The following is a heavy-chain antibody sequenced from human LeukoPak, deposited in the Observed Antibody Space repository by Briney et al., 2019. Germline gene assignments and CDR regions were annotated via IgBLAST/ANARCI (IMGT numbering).Heavy chain of an antibody. D-gene: IGHD3-3*01. CDR3: ARGGYYDFWSGYFTFDY. CDR2: IIPIFGTA. CDR1: GGTFSSYA. J-gene: IGHJ4*02. V-gene: IGHV1-69*06. Sequence: SVKVSCKASGGTFSSYAISWVRQAPGQGLEWMGGIIPIFGTANYAQKFQGRVTITADKSTSTAYMELSSLRSEDTAVYYCARGGYYDFWSGYFTFDYWGQGTLVTVSS.